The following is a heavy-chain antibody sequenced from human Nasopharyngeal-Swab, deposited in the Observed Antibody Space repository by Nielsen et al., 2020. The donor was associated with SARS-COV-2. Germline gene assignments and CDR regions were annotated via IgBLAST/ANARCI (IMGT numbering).Heavy chain of an antibody. J-gene: IGHJ3*01. CDR2: IWYDGSNK. CDR3: ARDPSYDSSGFRV. Sequence: WIRQPQGKGLEWVAVIWYDGSNKYYADSVKGRFTISRDNSKNTLYLQMNSLRAEDTAVYYCARDPSYDSSGFRVWGQGTMVT. D-gene: IGHD3-22*01. V-gene: IGHV3-33*01.